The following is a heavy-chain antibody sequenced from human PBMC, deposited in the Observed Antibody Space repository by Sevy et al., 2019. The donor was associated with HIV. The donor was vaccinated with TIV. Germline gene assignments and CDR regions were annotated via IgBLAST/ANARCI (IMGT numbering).Heavy chain of an antibody. J-gene: IGHJ6*02. Sequence: ASVKVSCKASGGTFSSYAISWVRQAPGQGLEWMGGIIPIFGTANYAQKFQGRVTITADESTSTAYMELSSLRSEDTAVYYCARGILPLSYYYGMDVWGQGTTVTVSS. CDR2: IIPIFGTA. CDR3: ARGILPLSYYYGMDV. V-gene: IGHV1-69*13. CDR1: GGTFSSYA. D-gene: IGHD2-15*01.